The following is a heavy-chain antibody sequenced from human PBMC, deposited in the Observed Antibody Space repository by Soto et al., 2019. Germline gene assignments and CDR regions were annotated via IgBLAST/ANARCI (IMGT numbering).Heavy chain of an antibody. D-gene: IGHD5-12*01. CDR3: ARAYGGYADY. Sequence: SETLSLTCTVSGGSISSYYWSWIRQPPGKGLEWIGYIYYSGSTNYNPSLKSRVTISVDTSKNQFSLKLSSVTAADTAEYYCARAYGGYADYWGQGALVTVSS. CDR2: IYYSGST. CDR1: GGSISSYY. V-gene: IGHV4-59*01. J-gene: IGHJ4*02.